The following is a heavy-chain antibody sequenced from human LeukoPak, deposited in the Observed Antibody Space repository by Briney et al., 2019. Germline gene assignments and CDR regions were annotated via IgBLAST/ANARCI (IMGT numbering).Heavy chain of an antibody. D-gene: IGHD4-17*01. CDR2: INPNSGGT. J-gene: IGHJ4*02. V-gene: IGHV1-2*06. CDR3: ARERSKGYGDYLGY. Sequence: ASVKVSCKASGYTFTGYYMHWVRQAPGQGLEWMGRINPNSGGTNYVQKFQGRVTITRDTSISTAYMDLSRLRSDDTAVYSCARERSKGYGDYLGYWGQGTLVTVSS. CDR1: GYTFTGYY.